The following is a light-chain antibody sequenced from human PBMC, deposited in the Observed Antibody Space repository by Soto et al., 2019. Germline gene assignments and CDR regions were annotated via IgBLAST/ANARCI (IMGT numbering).Light chain of an antibody. J-gene: IGKJ4*01. V-gene: IGKV3-20*01. Sequence: EIGLTQSPGTLPLSPGERATLSCRASLSVSSSYLAWYQQKPGQAPRLRIYGASSRATGIPDRFSGSGSGTDFTLTISRLEPEDFAVYYCQQYGSSRALTFGGGKKVEIK. CDR2: GAS. CDR1: LSVSSSY. CDR3: QQYGSSRALT.